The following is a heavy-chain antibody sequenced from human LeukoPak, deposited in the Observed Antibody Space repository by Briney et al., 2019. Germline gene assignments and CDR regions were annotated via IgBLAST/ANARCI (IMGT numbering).Heavy chain of an antibody. D-gene: IGHD4-17*01. Sequence: PGGSLRLSCAASGFTFSSSSMNWVRQAPEKGLEWVSYISSSSTTIYYAGSVKGRFTISRDNAKNSLYLQMNSLRAEDTAVYYCARVDYGEAWDYWGQGTLVTVSS. CDR3: ARVDYGEAWDY. CDR2: ISSSSTTI. J-gene: IGHJ4*02. CDR1: GFTFSSSS. V-gene: IGHV3-48*04.